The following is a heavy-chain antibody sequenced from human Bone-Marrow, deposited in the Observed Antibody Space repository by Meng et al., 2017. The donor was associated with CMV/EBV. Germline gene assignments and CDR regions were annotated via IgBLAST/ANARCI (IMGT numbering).Heavy chain of an antibody. CDR1: GAHIKNYN. Sequence: QGQLQESGPGLGMTSPTLSLTFSVSGAHIKNYNWNWVRQPAGQGLEWIGLIQVIGHTVYNPSLKSRVTVSLDASKNQFSLTLNSVTAADTATYYCARSRPGGGACDYWGQGILVTVSS. CDR2: IQVIGHT. CDR3: ARSRPGGGACDY. J-gene: IGHJ4*02. D-gene: IGHD3-16*01. V-gene: IGHV4-4*07.